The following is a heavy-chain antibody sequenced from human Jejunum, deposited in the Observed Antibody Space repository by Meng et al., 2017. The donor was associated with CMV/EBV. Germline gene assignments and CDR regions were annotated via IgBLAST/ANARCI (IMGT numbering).Heavy chain of an antibody. D-gene: IGHD6-13*01. Sequence: YGFPFSSYAMSWVRQAPGKGLEWVSAISGSGGSTYYADSVKGRFTISRDNSKNTLYLQMNSLRAEDTAVYYCAKLGIAAAGTVDYWGQGTLVTVSS. CDR1: GFPFSSYA. CDR2: ISGSGGST. CDR3: AKLGIAAAGTVDY. J-gene: IGHJ4*02. V-gene: IGHV3-23*01.